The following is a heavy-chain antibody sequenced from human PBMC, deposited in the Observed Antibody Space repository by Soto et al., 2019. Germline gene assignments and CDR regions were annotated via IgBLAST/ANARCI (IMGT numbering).Heavy chain of an antibody. CDR3: SRDAHKRLVAGFDI. J-gene: IGHJ3*02. V-gene: IGHV1-18*01. CDR1: GYTFVSYG. CDR2: ISTYNGNT. D-gene: IGHD6-19*01. Sequence: QVQLVQSGAEVKEPGASVKVSCKTSGYTFVSYGISWVRQAPGQGLEWMGWISTYNGNTNYAQKFQGRVTMTTDTSTSTVYMELRSMRSDDTAVYYCSRDAHKRLVAGFDIWGQGTMVTVSS.